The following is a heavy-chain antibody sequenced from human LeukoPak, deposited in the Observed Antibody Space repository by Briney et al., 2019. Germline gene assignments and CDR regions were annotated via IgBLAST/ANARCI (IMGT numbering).Heavy chain of an antibody. Sequence: GGSLRLSCAAPGFTFSNAWMNWVRQAPGKGLEWVGRIKSKTDGGTTDYAAPVKGRFTISRDDSKNTLYLQMNSLKTEDTAVYYCFTDRNYYDSSGYHYMDYWGQGTLVTVSS. D-gene: IGHD3-22*01. CDR3: FTDRNYYDSSGYHYMDY. J-gene: IGHJ4*02. V-gene: IGHV3-15*07. CDR1: GFTFSNAW. CDR2: IKSKTDGGTT.